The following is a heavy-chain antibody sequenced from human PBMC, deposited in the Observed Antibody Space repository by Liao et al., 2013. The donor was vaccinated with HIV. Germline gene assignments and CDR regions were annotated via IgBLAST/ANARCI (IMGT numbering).Heavy chain of an antibody. CDR2: IYYSGST. V-gene: IGHV4-59*01. CDR3: ARENAYSYGSYHYYYYMDV. Sequence: QVQLQESGPRLVKPSETLSLTCTVSGGSISSYYWSWIRQPPGKGLEWIGYIYYSGSTNYNPSLKSRVTISLDTSKNQFSLKLSSVTAADTAVYYCARENAYSYGSYHYYYYMDVWAKDHGHRLL. D-gene: IGHD5-18*01. CDR1: GGSISSYY. J-gene: IGHJ6*03.